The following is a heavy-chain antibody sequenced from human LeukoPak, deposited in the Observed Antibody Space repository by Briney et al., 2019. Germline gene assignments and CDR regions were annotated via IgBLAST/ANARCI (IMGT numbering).Heavy chain of an antibody. V-gene: IGHV3-23*01. D-gene: IGHD3-22*01. Sequence: PGGSLRLSCAASGFTFSSYAMSWVRQAPGKGLEWVSAISGSGDSTYYGDSVKGRFTISGDNSKNTLYLQMNSLRAEDTAVYYCAKGSYYDSSGSFYFDYWGQGTLVTVSS. CDR2: ISGSGDST. CDR3: AKGSYYDSSGSFYFDY. CDR1: GFTFSSYA. J-gene: IGHJ4*02.